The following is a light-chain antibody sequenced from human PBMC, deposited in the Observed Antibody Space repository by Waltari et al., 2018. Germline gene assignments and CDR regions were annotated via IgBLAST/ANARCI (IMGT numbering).Light chain of an antibody. J-gene: IGKJ4*01. Sequence: DIQVTQSPSSLSASVGDRVTITCRASQGISNYLAWYQQKPGKVPKLLIYAASTLQSGVPFWFSCSGSGTDFTLTISSLQPEDVATYCCQKYNSAPPTFGGGTKVEIK. V-gene: IGKV1-27*01. CDR2: AAS. CDR3: QKYNSAPPT. CDR1: QGISNY.